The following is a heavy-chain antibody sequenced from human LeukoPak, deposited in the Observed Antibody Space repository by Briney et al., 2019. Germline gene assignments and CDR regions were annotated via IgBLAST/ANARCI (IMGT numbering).Heavy chain of an antibody. D-gene: IGHD3-10*01. Sequence: GGSLRLSCAASGFIFSSYAMSWVRQAPGKGLEWVSAVSGSGGGTYYANSVQGRFTISRDNSNNTLSLQMTSLRAGDTAVYYCAKGASDYYGSGSRLSLDYGGQGTLVTVSS. CDR2: VSGSGGGT. V-gene: IGHV3-23*01. CDR3: AKGASDYYGSGSRLSLDY. J-gene: IGHJ4*02. CDR1: GFIFSSYA.